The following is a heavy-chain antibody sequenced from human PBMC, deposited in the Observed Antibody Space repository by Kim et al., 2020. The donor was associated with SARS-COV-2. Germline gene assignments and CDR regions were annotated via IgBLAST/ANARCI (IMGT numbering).Heavy chain of an antibody. J-gene: IGHJ4*02. Sequence: GGSLRLSCSASGFTFSSYAMHWVRQAPGKGLQWVAVVSSSGGLKFYGDSVKGRFTISRDNSKNTVYLQMNSLTTADTGVYYCARDRSSERRDYFDLWGQGTGVTVS. V-gene: IGHV3-30*04. CDR3: ARDRSSERRDYFDL. D-gene: IGHD1-1*01. CDR2: VSSSGGLK. CDR1: GFTFSSYA.